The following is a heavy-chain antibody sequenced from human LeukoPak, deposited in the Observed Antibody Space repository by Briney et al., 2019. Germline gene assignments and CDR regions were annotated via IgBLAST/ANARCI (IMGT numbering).Heavy chain of an antibody. CDR2: IYYSGST. CDR3: ARGRITIFGAVTHYFDY. V-gene: IGHV4-39*07. Sequence: PSETLSLTCTVSGGSISSSSYYWGWIRQPPGKGLEWIGSIYYSGSTYYNPSLKSRVTISVDTSKNQFSLKLSSVTAADTAVYYCARGRITIFGAVTHYFDYWGQGTLVTVSS. J-gene: IGHJ4*02. CDR1: GGSISSSSYY. D-gene: IGHD3-3*01.